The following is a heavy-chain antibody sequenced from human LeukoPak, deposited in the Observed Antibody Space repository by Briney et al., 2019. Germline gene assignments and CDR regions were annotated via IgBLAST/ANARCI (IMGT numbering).Heavy chain of an antibody. CDR3: ARLITMVRGFYFYYMDV. J-gene: IGHJ6*03. D-gene: IGHD3-10*01. CDR2: IYSGGST. V-gene: IGHV3-53*01. CDR1: GFTVSTNY. Sequence: PGGSLRLSCAASGFTVSTNYMNWVRQAPGKGLEWVSVIYSGGSTYYTDSVKGRFTNSRDNSRNTLYLQMNALRAEDTAVYYCARLITMVRGFYFYYMDVWGKGTTVTVSS.